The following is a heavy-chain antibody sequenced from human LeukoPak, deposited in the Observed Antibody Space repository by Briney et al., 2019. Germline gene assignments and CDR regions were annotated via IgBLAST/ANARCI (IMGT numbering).Heavy chain of an antibody. CDR2: ISSNGGST. CDR3: AGATPSSSRPYYFDY. V-gene: IGHV3-64*01. Sequence: SGGSLRLSCAASGFTFSSYAMHWVRQAPGKGLEYVSAISSNGGSTYYANSVKGRFTISRDNSKNTLYLQMGSLRAEDMAVYYCAGATPSSSRPYYFDYWGQGTLVTVSS. J-gene: IGHJ4*02. CDR1: GFTFSSYA. D-gene: IGHD6-13*01.